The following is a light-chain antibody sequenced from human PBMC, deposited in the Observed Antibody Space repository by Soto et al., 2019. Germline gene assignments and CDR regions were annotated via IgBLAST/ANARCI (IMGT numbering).Light chain of an antibody. V-gene: IGKV3-11*01. J-gene: IGKJ3*01. Sequence: DIVLTQSPATLSLSAGDSATISCRASHSVGSYLAWYQQTPGQAPKLLIHSTSNRATGIPGRFSGSGSETDFTLTISSLQPEDFAVYYCQQRNNCPFTFGPGTKVEIK. CDR3: QQRNNCPFT. CDR2: STS. CDR1: HSVGSY.